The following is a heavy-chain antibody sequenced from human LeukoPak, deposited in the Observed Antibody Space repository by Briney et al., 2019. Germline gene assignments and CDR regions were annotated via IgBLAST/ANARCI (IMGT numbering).Heavy chain of an antibody. J-gene: IGHJ6*02. CDR1: GFTFSDYY. CDR3: ARPIMVFWGDYSSGMDV. Sequence: LRLSCAASGFTFSDYYMSWIRQAPGKGLEWVSYISSSGSTIYYADSVKGRFTISRDNAKNSLYLQMNSLRAEDTAVYYCARPIMVFWGDYSSGMDVWGQGTTVTVSS. D-gene: IGHD3-3*01. CDR2: ISSSGSTI. V-gene: IGHV3-11*01.